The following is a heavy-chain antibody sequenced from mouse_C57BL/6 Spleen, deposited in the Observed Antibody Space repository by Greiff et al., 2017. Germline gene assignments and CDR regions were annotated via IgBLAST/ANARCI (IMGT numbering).Heavy chain of an antibody. CDR3: ARMDYDYDDGARDY. V-gene: IGHV1-80*01. CDR1: GYAFSTYW. Sequence: VKLQESGAELVKPGASVKISCKASGYAFSTYWMNWVKQRPGKGLEWIGQIYPGDGDTNYNGKFKGKATLTADKSSSTAYMQLSSLTSEDSAVYFCARMDYDYDDGARDYWGQGTSVTVSS. D-gene: IGHD2-4*01. CDR2: IYPGDGDT. J-gene: IGHJ4*01.